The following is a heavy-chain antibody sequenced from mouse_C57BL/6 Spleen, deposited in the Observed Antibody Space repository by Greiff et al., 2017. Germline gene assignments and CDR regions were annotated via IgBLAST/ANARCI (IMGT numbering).Heavy chain of an antibody. CDR3: ARGDYSNSFAY. Sequence: EVKLQESGPGMVKPSQSLSLTCTVTGYSITSGYDWHWIRHFPGNKLEWMGYISYSGSTNYNPSLKSRISITHDTSKNHFFLKLNSVTTEDTATYYCARGDYSNSFAYWGQGTLVTVSA. CDR1: GYSITSGYD. D-gene: IGHD2-5*01. J-gene: IGHJ3*01. V-gene: IGHV3-1*01. CDR2: ISYSGST.